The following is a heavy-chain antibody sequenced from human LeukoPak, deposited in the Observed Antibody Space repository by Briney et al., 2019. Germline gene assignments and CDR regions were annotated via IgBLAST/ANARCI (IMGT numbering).Heavy chain of an antibody. V-gene: IGHV4-30-4*07. CDR3: ARYTGSRLKNFDF. CDR2: MFYSGST. J-gene: IGHJ4*02. CDR1: GGSISSGGYS. Sequence: SETLSLTCAVSGGSISSGGYSWSWIRQPPGKGLEWIGYMFYSGSTYYNPSLKSRLTISVDTSKNQFSLKLTSLTAADTAVYYCARYTGSRLKNFDFWGQGTLVTVSS.